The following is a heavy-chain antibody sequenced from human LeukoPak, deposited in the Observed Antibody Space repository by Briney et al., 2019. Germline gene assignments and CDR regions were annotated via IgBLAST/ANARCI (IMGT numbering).Heavy chain of an antibody. CDR1: GFTFSRFG. CDR2: ISYDGSTK. CDR3: ARDSPLSFDI. Sequence: GRSLRLSCAASGFTFSRFGIHWVRQSPGKGLEWVAVISYDGSTKYYVDSVKGRFTISRDNSKNTLYLQMNSLRAEDTAVYYCARDSPLSFDIWGQGTMVTVSS. V-gene: IGHV3-30*03. J-gene: IGHJ3*02.